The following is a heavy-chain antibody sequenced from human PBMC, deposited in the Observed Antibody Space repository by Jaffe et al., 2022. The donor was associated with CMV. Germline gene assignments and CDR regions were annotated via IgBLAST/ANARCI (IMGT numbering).Heavy chain of an antibody. CDR2: IDPSGTT. Sequence: QVQLGQSGAEVKKPGASVKVSCKASGYTFTSYFIHWVRQGPGHGLEWMGTIDPSGTTSYAQKFQDRVTMTRDTSTSTVYMELSSLRSEDTAVYYCARDFGGGTGYYAPSGYWGQGTLVTVSS. CDR3: ARDFGGGTGYYAPSGY. J-gene: IGHJ4*02. V-gene: IGHV1-46*01. D-gene: IGHD3-9*01. CDR1: GYTFTSYF.